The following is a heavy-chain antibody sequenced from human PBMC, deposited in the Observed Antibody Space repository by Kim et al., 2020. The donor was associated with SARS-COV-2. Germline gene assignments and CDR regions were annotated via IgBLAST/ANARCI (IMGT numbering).Heavy chain of an antibody. CDR1: GFTFSSYS. CDR3: ARSLGKLLTYYYGSGSYALDY. Sequence: GGSLRLSCAASGFTFSSYSMNWVRQAPGKGLEWVSYISSSSSTIYYADSVKGRFTISRDNAKNSLYLQMNSLRDEDTAVYYCARSLGKLLTYYYGSGSYALDYWGQGTLVTVSS. J-gene: IGHJ4*02. V-gene: IGHV3-48*02. D-gene: IGHD3-10*01. CDR2: ISSSSSTI.